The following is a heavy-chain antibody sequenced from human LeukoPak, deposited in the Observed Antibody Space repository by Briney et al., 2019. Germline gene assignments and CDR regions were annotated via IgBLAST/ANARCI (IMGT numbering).Heavy chain of an antibody. J-gene: IGHJ3*02. V-gene: IGHV3-21*01. D-gene: IGHD4-17*01. CDR3: ARGSTTAQRKDAFDI. CDR2: ISAGSGYI. Sequence: GRSLRLSCAASGFTFDDYAMHWVRQAPGKGLEWVSSISAGSGYIYYSASVKGRFTISRDNTKGSLYLQMNSLGAEDMALYYCARGSTTAQRKDAFDIWGQGTMVTVSS. CDR1: GFTFDDYA.